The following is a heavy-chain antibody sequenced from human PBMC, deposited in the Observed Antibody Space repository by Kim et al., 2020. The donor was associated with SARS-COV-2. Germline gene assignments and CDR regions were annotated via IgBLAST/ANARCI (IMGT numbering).Heavy chain of an antibody. CDR3: ARGQIAARLYDY. V-gene: IGHV1-18*01. D-gene: IGHD6-6*01. J-gene: IGHJ4*02. Sequence: NSPQKLQGRVTMTTDTSTSTAYMERRSLRSDDTAVYYCARGQIAARLYDYWGQGTLVTVSS.